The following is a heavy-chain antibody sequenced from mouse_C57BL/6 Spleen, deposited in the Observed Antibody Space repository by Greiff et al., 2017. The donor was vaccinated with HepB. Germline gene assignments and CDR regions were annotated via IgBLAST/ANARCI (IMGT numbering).Heavy chain of an antibody. CDR2: IYPRSGNT. Sequence: VQLQQSGAELARPGASVKLSCKASGYTFTSYGISWVKQRTGQGLDWIGEIYPRSGNTYYNEKFKGKATLTADKSSSTAYMELRSLTSEDSAVYFCARRGITTAFDYWGQGTTLTVSS. D-gene: IGHD1-2*01. CDR3: ARRGITTAFDY. CDR1: GYTFTSYG. V-gene: IGHV1-81*01. J-gene: IGHJ2*01.